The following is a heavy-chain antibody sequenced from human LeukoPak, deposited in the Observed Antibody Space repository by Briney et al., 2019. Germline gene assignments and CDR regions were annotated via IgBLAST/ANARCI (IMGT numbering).Heavy chain of an antibody. V-gene: IGHV3-21*01. CDR2: ISGSGSYI. CDR1: GFTFSSYL. Sequence: GGSLRLSCAGCGFTFSSYLLNWVRQAPGKGLEWVSSISGSGSYIYYADSVRGRFTISRDNAKNSVYLQINGLRVEDTAVYYCARRAGAYSHHYDYWGQGTLVTVSS. J-gene: IGHJ4*02. D-gene: IGHD4/OR15-4a*01. CDR3: ARRAGAYSHHYDY.